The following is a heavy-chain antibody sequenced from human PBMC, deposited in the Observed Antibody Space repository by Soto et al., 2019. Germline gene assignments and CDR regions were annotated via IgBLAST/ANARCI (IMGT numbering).Heavy chain of an antibody. CDR1: GGTFSSYT. D-gene: IGHD2-2*01. Sequence: QVQLVQSGAEVKKPGSSVKVSCKASGGTFSSYTISWVRQAPGQGLEWMGRIIPIFGIANYAQKFQGRVTITADKSTSTAYMELSSLRSEDTAVYYCAEYCSSTSCYGGNWFDPWGQGTLVTVSS. CDR2: IIPIFGIA. V-gene: IGHV1-69*02. CDR3: AEYCSSTSCYGGNWFDP. J-gene: IGHJ5*02.